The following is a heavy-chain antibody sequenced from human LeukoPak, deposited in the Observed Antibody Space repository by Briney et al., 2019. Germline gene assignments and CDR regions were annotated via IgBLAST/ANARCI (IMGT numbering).Heavy chain of an antibody. CDR2: ISYDGSNK. J-gene: IGHJ4*02. CDR1: GFTFNTYS. Sequence: GGSLRLSCAASGFTFNTYSMNWVRQAPGKGLEWVAVISYDGSNKYYADSVKGRFTISRDNSKNTLYLQMNSPRAEDTAVYYCAKDFGVRGAPGFDYWGQGTLVTVSS. CDR3: AKDFGVRGAPGFDY. V-gene: IGHV3-30*18. D-gene: IGHD3-10*01.